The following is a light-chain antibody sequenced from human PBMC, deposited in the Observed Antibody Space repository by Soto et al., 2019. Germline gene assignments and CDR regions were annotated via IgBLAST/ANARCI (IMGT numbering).Light chain of an antibody. CDR2: DVD. Sequence: QSVLTQPASVSASPGQSITISCTGTSSDVGGTNHVSWYQQHPGRAPKLMIYDVDNRPSGVSHRFSGSKSGNTASLTISGLLAEDEADYYCSSFTSSNTYVFGTGTQLTVL. J-gene: IGLJ1*01. CDR1: SSDVGGTNH. V-gene: IGLV2-14*03. CDR3: SSFTSSNTYV.